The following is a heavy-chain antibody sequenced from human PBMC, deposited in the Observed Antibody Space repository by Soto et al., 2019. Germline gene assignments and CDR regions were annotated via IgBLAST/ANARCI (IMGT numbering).Heavy chain of an antibody. V-gene: IGHV4-59*01. D-gene: IGHD6-19*01. CDR3: ARSPQYSNGWYGGFDY. CDR1: GGSFSTYY. CDR2: IFYRGST. J-gene: IGHJ4*02. Sequence: PSETLSLTCTVSGGSFSTYYWSWIRQAPGKGLEWIGYIFYRGSTSYNPSLESRVTISQDTSNHQFSLKLRSVTAADTAVFYCARSPQYSNGWYGGFDYWGQGTLVTVSS.